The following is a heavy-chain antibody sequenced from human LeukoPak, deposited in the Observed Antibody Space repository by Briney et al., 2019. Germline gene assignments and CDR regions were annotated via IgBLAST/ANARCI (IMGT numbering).Heavy chain of an antibody. J-gene: IGHJ6*02. CDR3: ARERRGWYRGAESYYGMDV. CDR2: TYCRAKWYN. D-gene: IGHD6-19*01. Sequence: SQTLSLTRAFSGDSVSRKSAAWKWTRQSPSRGLEWLGRTYCRAKWYNDSAVSVKSRITINPDTSKNQFSLQLNSVTPDDTAVYYCARERRGWYRGAESYYGMDVWGQGTTVTVSS. CDR1: GDSVSRKSAA. V-gene: IGHV6-1*01.